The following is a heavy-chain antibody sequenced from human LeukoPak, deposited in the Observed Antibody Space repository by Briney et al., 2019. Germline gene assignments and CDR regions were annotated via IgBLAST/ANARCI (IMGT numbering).Heavy chain of an antibody. CDR3: AKVAYSSSWYYYSYYMDG. CDR1: GFTFDDYA. J-gene: IGHJ6*03. Sequence: GGPLRLSCAASGFTFDDYAMHWVRQAPGKGLEWVSLISGDGGSTYYADSVKGRFTISRDDRKHSLYLQMNRLRTEDTVWYYCAKVAYSSSWYYYSYYMDGWGKGTTVTVCS. V-gene: IGHV3-43*02. CDR2: ISGDGGST. D-gene: IGHD6-13*01.